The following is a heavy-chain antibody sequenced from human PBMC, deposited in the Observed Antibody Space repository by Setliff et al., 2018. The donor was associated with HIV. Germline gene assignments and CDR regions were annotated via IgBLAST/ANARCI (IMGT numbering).Heavy chain of an antibody. CDR2: VSHTGST. J-gene: IGHJ3*02. Sequence: PSETLSLTCAVYGGSLSGYYWRWIRQPPGKGLEWIGDVSHTGSTNCNPSLKSRITISADTPKNQFSLKLSSVTAADTAVYYCAREGTYSGTYWVRRVASFDIWGQGTMVTVSS. V-gene: IGHV4-34*01. CDR3: AREGTYSGTYWVRRVASFDI. D-gene: IGHD1-26*01. CDR1: GGSLSGYY.